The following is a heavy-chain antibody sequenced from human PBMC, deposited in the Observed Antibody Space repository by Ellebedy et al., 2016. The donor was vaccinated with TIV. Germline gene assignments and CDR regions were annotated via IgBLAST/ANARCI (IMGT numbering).Heavy chain of an antibody. Sequence: MPSETLSLTCTVSGGSISSYYWSWIRQPPGKGLEWIGYIYYSGSTNYNPSLKSRVTISVDTSKNQFSLKLSSVTAADTAVYYCARRPLWFGELGYYWGQGTLVTVSS. D-gene: IGHD3-10*01. J-gene: IGHJ4*02. CDR3: ARRPLWFGELGYY. CDR1: GGSISSYY. V-gene: IGHV4-59*01. CDR2: IYYSGST.